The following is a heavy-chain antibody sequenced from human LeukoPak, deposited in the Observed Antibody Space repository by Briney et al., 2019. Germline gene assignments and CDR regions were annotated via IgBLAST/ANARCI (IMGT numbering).Heavy chain of an antibody. Sequence: SGPTLVHPTRPRTLTCTFSGLSLSTSGGGGGWMRQPPEKALEWLALSDWNEEKRYSPSLKSRLTITKDTSKNQVVLTLTNMDPVDTATYYCAHTGWFGESRPVLFDYWGQGTLVTVSS. V-gene: IGHV2-5*01. CDR3: AHTGWFGESRPVLFDY. CDR2: SDWNEEK. J-gene: IGHJ4*02. CDR1: GLSLSTSGGG. D-gene: IGHD3-10*01.